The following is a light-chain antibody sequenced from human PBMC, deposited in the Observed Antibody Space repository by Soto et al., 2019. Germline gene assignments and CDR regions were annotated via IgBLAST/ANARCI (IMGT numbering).Light chain of an antibody. CDR3: QQYNSYWT. Sequence: DIQMTQSPSTLSASVGDRVTITFRASQSISSWLAWYQQKPGKAPKLLIYKASSLKSGVPSRFSGSGSGTEFTLTISSLQPEDFATYYCQQYNSYWTFGQGTKVDIK. J-gene: IGKJ1*01. CDR1: QSISSW. CDR2: KAS. V-gene: IGKV1-5*03.